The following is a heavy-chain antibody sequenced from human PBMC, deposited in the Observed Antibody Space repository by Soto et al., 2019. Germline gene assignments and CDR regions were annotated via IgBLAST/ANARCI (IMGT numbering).Heavy chain of an antibody. D-gene: IGHD2-2*01. J-gene: IGHJ4*02. CDR1: GFTFSNYD. CDR2: ISYDGSNE. V-gene: IGHV3-30*03. CDR3: ASLSYLLDY. Sequence: GGSLRLSCAASGFTFSNYDMHWVRQAPGKGLECVAVISYDGSNEYYADSVKGRFTISRDNSKNTLYLQMNSLRIEDTAVYYCASLSYLLDYWGQGTLVTVSS.